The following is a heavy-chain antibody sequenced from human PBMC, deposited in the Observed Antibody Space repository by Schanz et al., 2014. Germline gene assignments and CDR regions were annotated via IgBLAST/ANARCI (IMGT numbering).Heavy chain of an antibody. CDR3: AKSLESCPGGRCSRGYFDY. Sequence: VRLVESGGGVVQPGRSLRLSCAASGFTFSDAWMSWVRQAPGKGLEWVSAISGGGGTTYYTDSVKGRFTISRDNFKGALYLQMSSLRAEDTAVYYCAKSLESCPGGRCSRGYFDYWGQGTLVTVSS. J-gene: IGHJ4*02. D-gene: IGHD2-8*02. CDR2: ISGGGGTT. V-gene: IGHV3-23*04. CDR1: GFTFSDAW.